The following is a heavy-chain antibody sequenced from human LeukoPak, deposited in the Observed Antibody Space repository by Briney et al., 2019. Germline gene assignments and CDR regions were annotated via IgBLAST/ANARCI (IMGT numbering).Heavy chain of an antibody. CDR1: GFTFSDYY. Sequence: GGSLRLSCEASGFTFSDYYMSWIRQAPGKGLEWVSYISNRDSYTNYADSVKGRFTISRDSAKNSLYLQMNSLRAEDTAVYYCAKEGSSGLYFDYWGQGILVTVSS. CDR3: AKEGSSGLYFDY. J-gene: IGHJ4*02. CDR2: ISNRDSYT. D-gene: IGHD6-19*01. V-gene: IGHV3-11*06.